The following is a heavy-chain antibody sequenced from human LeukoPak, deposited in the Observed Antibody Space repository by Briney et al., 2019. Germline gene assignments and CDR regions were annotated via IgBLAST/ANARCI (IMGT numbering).Heavy chain of an antibody. Sequence: GGSLRLSCAASGFTFSSYSMNWVRQAPGKGLEWVSYITFSSSIIYYADSVKGRFTISRDNAKNSLYLQTTSLRAEDTAVYYCARDRLHYGEYEKTFDYWGQGTLVSVSS. CDR2: ITFSSSII. V-gene: IGHV3-48*01. CDR3: ARDRLHYGEYEKTFDY. CDR1: GFTFSSYS. D-gene: IGHD4-17*01. J-gene: IGHJ4*02.